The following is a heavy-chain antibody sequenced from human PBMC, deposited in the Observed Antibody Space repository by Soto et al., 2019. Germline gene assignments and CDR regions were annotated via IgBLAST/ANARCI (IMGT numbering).Heavy chain of an antibody. J-gene: IGHJ4*02. CDR1: GFTFSSHV. V-gene: IGHV3-48*01. Sequence: EEHLVESGGGLVQPGGSLRLSCAASGFTFSSHVMYWVRQAPGKGLEWVSSINSGSTSIYYADSVKGRLTISRDNGKNSLYLQMSSLRADDMAVYYCLNGDYYVGQGTLVTVSS. D-gene: IGHD4-17*01. CDR2: INSGSTSI. CDR3: LNGDYY.